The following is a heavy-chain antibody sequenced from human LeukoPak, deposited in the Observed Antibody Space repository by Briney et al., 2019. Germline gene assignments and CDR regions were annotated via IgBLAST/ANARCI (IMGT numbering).Heavy chain of an antibody. CDR1: GFTFSSYA. CDR3: AKTLRPRDGFDH. Sequence: GGSLRLSCAASGFTFSSYAMSWVRQAPGKGLEWVSSINGGGWTTFYADSVKGRFTISRENSKNTLYLQINSLRAEDTALYYCAKTLRPRDGFDHWGQGTLVTVSS. V-gene: IGHV3-23*01. CDR2: INGGGWTT. J-gene: IGHJ4*02. D-gene: IGHD2-15*01.